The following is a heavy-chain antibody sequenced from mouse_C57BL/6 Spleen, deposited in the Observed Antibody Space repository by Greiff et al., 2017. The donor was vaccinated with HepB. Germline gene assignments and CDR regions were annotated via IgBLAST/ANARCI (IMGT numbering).Heavy chain of an antibody. V-gene: IGHV1-82*01. Sequence: QVQLQQPGPELVKPGASVKISCKASGYAFSSYWMHWVKQRPGKGLEWIGRIYPGDGDTNYNGKFKGKATLTADKSSSTAYMRLNSLTSEDSAVYFGTISYDNFDYWGQGTTLTVSS. CDR2: IYPGDGDT. CDR1: GYAFSSYW. J-gene: IGHJ2*01. CDR3: TISYDNFDY. D-gene: IGHD2-3*01.